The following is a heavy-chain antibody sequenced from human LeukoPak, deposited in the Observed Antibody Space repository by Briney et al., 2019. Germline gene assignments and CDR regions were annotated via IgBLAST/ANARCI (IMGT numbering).Heavy chain of an antibody. CDR1: GGTFSSYA. D-gene: IGHD3-10*01. J-gene: IGHJ4*02. V-gene: IGHV1-69*13. CDR2: IIPIFGTA. CDR3: ARVSTIWFGEFPGYFDY. Sequence: SVKVSCKASGGTFSSYAISWVRQAPGQGLEWMGGIIPIFGTANYAQKFQGRATITADESTSTAYMELSSLRSEDTAVYYCARVSTIWFGEFPGYFDYWGQGTLVTVSS.